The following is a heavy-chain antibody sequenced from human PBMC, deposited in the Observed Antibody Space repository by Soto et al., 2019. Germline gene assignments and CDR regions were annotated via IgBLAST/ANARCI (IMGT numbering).Heavy chain of an antibody. J-gene: IGHJ5*02. Sequence: SETLSLTCAVYGGSFSGYYWSWIRQPPGKGLEWIGEINHSGSTNYNPSLKSRVTISVDTSKNQFSLKLSSVTAADTAVYYCATRKKAYGDRPHGFAPCGQGTLVTVCS. V-gene: IGHV4-34*01. CDR1: GGSFSGYY. D-gene: IGHD4-17*01. CDR3: ATRKKAYGDRPHGFAP. CDR2: INHSGST.